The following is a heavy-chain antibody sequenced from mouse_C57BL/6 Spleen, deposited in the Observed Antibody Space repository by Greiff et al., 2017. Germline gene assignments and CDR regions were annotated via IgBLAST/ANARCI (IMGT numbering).Heavy chain of an antibody. V-gene: IGHV1-76*01. CDR1: GYTFTDYY. CDR3: ARSWYGIYYAMDY. Sequence: VQLQQSGAELVRPGASVKLSCKASGYTFTDYYINWVKQRPGQGLEWIARIYPGSGNTYYNEKFKGKATLTAEKSSSTAYMQLSSLTSEDSSVYFCARSWYGIYYAMDYWGQGTSVTVSS. J-gene: IGHJ4*01. CDR2: IYPGSGNT. D-gene: IGHD2-14*01.